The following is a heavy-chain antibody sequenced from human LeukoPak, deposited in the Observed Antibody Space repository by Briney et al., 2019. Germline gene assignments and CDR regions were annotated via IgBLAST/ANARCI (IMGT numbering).Heavy chain of an antibody. D-gene: IGHD2-21*01. CDR1: GFTFNSYA. CDR2: IKSDGGDT. J-gene: IGHJ4*02. CDR3: VRRVGTAFAGDRLWYFDY. V-gene: IGHV3-64D*06. Sequence: PGGSLRLSCSASGFTFNSYAMHWVRQAPGKGLEYVSAIKSDGGDTSYADSMRGRFTISRDNSENTLYLQMSSLRLEDTAVYYCVRRVGTAFAGDRLWYFDYWGQGTLVTVSS.